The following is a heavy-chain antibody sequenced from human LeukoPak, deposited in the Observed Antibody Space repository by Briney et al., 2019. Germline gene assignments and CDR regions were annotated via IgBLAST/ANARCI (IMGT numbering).Heavy chain of an antibody. J-gene: IGHJ1*01. Sequence: GGSLRLSCAASGFTFSSYAMSWVRQAPGKGLEWVSVIYSGGSTYYADSVKGRFTISRDNSKNTLYLQMNSLRAEDTAVYYCARDSQLQYFQHWGQGTLVTVSS. D-gene: IGHD2-21*01. CDR3: ARDSQLQYFQH. CDR2: IYSGGST. V-gene: IGHV3-53*01. CDR1: GFTFSSYA.